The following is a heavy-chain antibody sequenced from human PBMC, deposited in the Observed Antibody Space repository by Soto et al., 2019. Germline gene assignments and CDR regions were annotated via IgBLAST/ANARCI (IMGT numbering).Heavy chain of an antibody. J-gene: IGHJ4*02. CDR2: ISYDGSNK. D-gene: IGHD6-19*01. V-gene: IGHV3-30-3*01. CDR1: GFTFSSYA. CDR3: ARVWTNIAVAAYFDY. Sequence: GGSLRLSCAASGFTFSSYAMHWVRQAPGKGLEWVAVISYDGSNKYYADSVKGRFTISRDNSKNTLYLQMNSLRAEDTAVYYCARVWTNIAVAAYFDYWGKGTLVTVSS.